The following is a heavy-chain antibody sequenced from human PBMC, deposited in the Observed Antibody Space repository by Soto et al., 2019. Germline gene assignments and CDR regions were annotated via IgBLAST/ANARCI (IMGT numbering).Heavy chain of an antibody. D-gene: IGHD5-12*01. CDR1: GYTLTELS. J-gene: IGHJ4*02. CDR2: FDLEDGET. CDR3: VSSSKWLRGHYYFDD. Sequence: ASVKVSCKVSGYTLTELSMHWVRQAPGKGLEWMGGFDLEDGETIYAQKFQGRVTMTEDTSTDTAYMELSSLGSDDTAVYYCVSSSKWLRGHYYFDDWGQGTLVTVSS. V-gene: IGHV1-24*01.